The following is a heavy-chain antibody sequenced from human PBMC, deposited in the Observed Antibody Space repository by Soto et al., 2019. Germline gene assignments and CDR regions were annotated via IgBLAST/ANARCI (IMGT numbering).Heavy chain of an antibody. J-gene: IGHJ4*02. V-gene: IGHV4-34*01. D-gene: IGHD3-22*01. CDR3: ARGISMIVEVQRDAPDKYYLDS. Sequence: SETLSLTCAVYGGSFSGHYWSWICQPPGKGLEWIGEINHSGTTNSNPSLKSRVTLSVDTSKNQFSLKLSSVTAADTAVYYCARGISMIVEVQRDAPDKYYLDSWGQGTQVTVSS. CDR1: GGSFSGHY. CDR2: INHSGTT.